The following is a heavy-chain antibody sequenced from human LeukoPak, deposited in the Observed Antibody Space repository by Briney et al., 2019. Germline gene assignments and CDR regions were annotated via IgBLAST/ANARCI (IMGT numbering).Heavy chain of an antibody. V-gene: IGHV1-24*01. Sequence: GASVKVSCKVSGYTLTELSMHWVRQAPGKGVEWMGGFDPEDGETIYAQKFQGRVTMSEDTSTDTAYMELSSLRSEDTAVYYCATDSRLGSGLLDFDYWGQGTLVTVSS. D-gene: IGHD6-19*01. CDR3: ATDSRLGSGLLDFDY. J-gene: IGHJ4*02. CDR1: GYTLTELS. CDR2: FDPEDGET.